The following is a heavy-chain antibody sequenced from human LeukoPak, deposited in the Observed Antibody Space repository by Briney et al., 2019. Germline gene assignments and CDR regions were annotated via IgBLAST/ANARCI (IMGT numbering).Heavy chain of an antibody. CDR2: ISSSSSHI. CDR3: ARDGSEWELLGAFDI. CDR1: GFTFSSYS. D-gene: IGHD1-26*01. J-gene: IGHJ3*02. Sequence: GGSLRLSCAASGFTFSSYSMNWVRQAPGKGLEWVSSISSSSSHIYYADSVKGRFTISGDNAKNSLYLQMNSLRAEDTAVYYCARDGSEWELLGAFDIWGQGTMVTVSS. V-gene: IGHV3-21*01.